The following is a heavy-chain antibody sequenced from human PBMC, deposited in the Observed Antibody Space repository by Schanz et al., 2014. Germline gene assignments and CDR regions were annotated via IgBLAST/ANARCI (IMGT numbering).Heavy chain of an antibody. CDR3: STDLTAVDYDAIGL. D-gene: IGHD4-17*01. CDR2: IKSKVDGGTT. J-gene: IGHJ3*01. Sequence: DVQLLESGGGLVQPGESLRLSCAASGFTFSTTWMNWVRQAPGKGLEWVGRIKSKVDGGTTDNAAPVQGRFTISRDDSKNTLHLQMNSLKTEDTAVYYCSTDLTAVDYDAIGLWGQGTMVTVSS. CDR1: GFTFSTTW. V-gene: IGHV3-15*01.